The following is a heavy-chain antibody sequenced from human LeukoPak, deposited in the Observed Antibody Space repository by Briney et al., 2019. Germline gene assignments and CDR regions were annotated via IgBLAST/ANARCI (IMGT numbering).Heavy chain of an antibody. CDR1: GFTFSSYA. D-gene: IGHD3-16*02. J-gene: IGHJ4*02. CDR2: ISGSGGST. CDR3: ARGVMITFGGVIAPFDY. Sequence: GGSLRLSCAASGFTFSSYAMSWVRQAPGKGLEWVSAISGSGGSTYYADSVKGRFTISRDNSKNTLYLQMNSLRAEDTALYYCARGVMITFGGVIAPFDYWGQGTLVTVSS. V-gene: IGHV3-23*01.